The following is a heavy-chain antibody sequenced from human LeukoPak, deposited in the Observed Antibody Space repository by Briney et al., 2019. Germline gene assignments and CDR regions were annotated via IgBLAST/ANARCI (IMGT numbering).Heavy chain of an antibody. J-gene: IGHJ4*02. CDR1: GYSFTSYW. CDR2: IYPGDSDT. CDR3: ARVGGGYLYYFDY. V-gene: IGHV5-51*01. D-gene: IGHD5-24*01. Sequence: RGASLQISCKGSGYSFTSYWIGWVRQMPGKGLEWMGIIYPGDSDTRYSPSFQGQVTISADKSISTAYLQWSSLKASDTDMYYCARVGGGYLYYFDYWGQGTLVTVSS.